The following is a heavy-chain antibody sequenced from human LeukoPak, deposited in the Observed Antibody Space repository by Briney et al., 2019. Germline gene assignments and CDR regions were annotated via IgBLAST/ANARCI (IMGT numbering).Heavy chain of an antibody. Sequence: GGSLRLSCAASGFPFDTYGMHWVRQAPGKGLVWVSRINTDGSSTNYADSVKGRFTISRDNAKNTVYLQMNSLRAEDTAVYYCANGAFRLYYIDVWGKGTTVTVSS. J-gene: IGHJ6*03. V-gene: IGHV3-74*01. D-gene: IGHD3-16*01. CDR1: GFPFDTYG. CDR3: ANGAFRLYYIDV. CDR2: INTDGSST.